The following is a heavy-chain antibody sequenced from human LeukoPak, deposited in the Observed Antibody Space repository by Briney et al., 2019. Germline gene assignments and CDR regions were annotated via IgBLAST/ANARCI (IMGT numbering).Heavy chain of an antibody. Sequence: SETLSLTCTVSGDFITAYYWSWIRQPPGRGLEWIGYVYYSGSTEYNPSLRSRVTISLEMSKHQFSLNLTSVTAADTAFYYCASNTGTVFDYWGQGALVTVSS. CDR3: ASNTGTVFDY. D-gene: IGHD7-27*01. V-gene: IGHV4-59*01. J-gene: IGHJ4*02. CDR2: VYYSGST. CDR1: GDFITAYY.